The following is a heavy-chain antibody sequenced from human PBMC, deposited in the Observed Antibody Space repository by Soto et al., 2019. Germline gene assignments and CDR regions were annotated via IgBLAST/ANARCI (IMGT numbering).Heavy chain of an antibody. CDR2: ISAYNGNT. V-gene: IGHV1-18*04. CDR1: GYTFPSYG. J-gene: IGHJ4*02. CDR3: ARESRVQLWLQVDY. Sequence: DSGKVSCKASGYTFPSYGISWVRQAPGQGLEWMGWISAYNGNTNYAQKLQGRVTMTTDTSTSTAYMELRSLRSDDTAVYYCARESRVQLWLQVDYWGQGTLVTVSS. D-gene: IGHD5-18*01.